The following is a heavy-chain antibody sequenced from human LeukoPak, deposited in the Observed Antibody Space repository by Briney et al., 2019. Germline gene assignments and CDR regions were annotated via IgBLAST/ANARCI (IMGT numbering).Heavy chain of an antibody. D-gene: IGHD3-16*01. CDR2: IRYDESNK. CDR1: GFTFSSHG. Sequence: GGSLTLSCAASGFTFSSHGMHWARQAPGKGLEWVAFIRYDESNKYYADSVKGRFTISRDNSKNTLYLQMNSLRAEDTAVYYCVKDASWMGEYYFDYWGQGTLVTVSS. J-gene: IGHJ4*02. V-gene: IGHV3-30*02. CDR3: VKDASWMGEYYFDY.